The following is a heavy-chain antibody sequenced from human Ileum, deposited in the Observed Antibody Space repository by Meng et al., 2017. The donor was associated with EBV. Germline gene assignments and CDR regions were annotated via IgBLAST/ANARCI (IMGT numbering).Heavy chain of an antibody. CDR1: GFSFSTYG. CDR3: ASDRGGAAFNY. D-gene: IGHD3-16*01. CDR2: IWSDGSQK. V-gene: IGHV3-33*01. J-gene: IGHJ4*02. Sequence: QVQLVGSGGGLVQPGTSLSFSCAASGFSFSTYGMHWVRQTPGKGLEWVAVIWSDGSQKYCADSVKGRCTISRDNSKNTLYLQMDSLRAEDTAIYYCASDRGGAAFNYWGQGTLVTVSS.